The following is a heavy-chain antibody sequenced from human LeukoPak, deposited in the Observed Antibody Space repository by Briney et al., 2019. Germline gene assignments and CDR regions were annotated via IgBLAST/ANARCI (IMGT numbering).Heavy chain of an antibody. CDR1: GGTFSSYA. Sequence: EASVKVSCKASGGTFSSYAISWVRQAPGQGLEWMGRIIPIFGTANYAQKFQGRVTIATDESTSTAYMELSSLRSEDTAVYYCARGFLSGSWYLEAFDIWGQGTMVTVSS. D-gene: IGHD6-13*01. J-gene: IGHJ3*02. CDR3: ARGFLSGSWYLEAFDI. CDR2: IIPIFGTA. V-gene: IGHV1-69*05.